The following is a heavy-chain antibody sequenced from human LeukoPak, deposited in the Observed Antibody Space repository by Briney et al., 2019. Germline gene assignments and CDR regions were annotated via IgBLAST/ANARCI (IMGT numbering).Heavy chain of an antibody. J-gene: IGHJ4*02. V-gene: IGHV1-2*04. CDR1: GYTFTGYY. D-gene: IGHD3-10*01. CDR3: ARDTYYYGSGSYYLLDY. CDR2: INPNSGGT. Sequence: ASVKVSCKASGYTFTGYYMHWVRQAPGQGLEWMGWINPNSGGTNYAQKFQGWVTMTGDTSISTAYMELSRLRSDDTAVYYCARDTYYYGSGSYYLLDYWGQGTLVTVSS.